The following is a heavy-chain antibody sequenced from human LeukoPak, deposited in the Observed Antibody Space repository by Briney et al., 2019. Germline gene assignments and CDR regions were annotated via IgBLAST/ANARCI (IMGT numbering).Heavy chain of an antibody. J-gene: IGHJ4*02. CDR2: INPNIGDT. CDR3: ARDPSLAAAGTYVDY. Sequence: ASVKVSCKASGYTFTGYYLHWVRQAPGQGLEWMGWINPNIGDTNYAQKFQGRVTMTRDTSISTAYMELSRLNSDDTAVYYCARDPSLAAAGTYVDYWGQGSLVTVSS. D-gene: IGHD6-13*01. CDR1: GYTFTGYY. V-gene: IGHV1-2*02.